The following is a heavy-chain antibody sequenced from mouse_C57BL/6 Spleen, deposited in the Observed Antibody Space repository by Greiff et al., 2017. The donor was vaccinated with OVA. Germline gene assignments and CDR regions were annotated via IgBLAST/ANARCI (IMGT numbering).Heavy chain of an antibody. CDR1: GYTFTSYW. D-gene: IGHD2-2*01. CDR3: AKEGDYYAYDQGFAY. J-gene: IGHJ3*01. Sequence: QVQLQQPGAELVKPGASVKLSCKASGYTFTSYWMHWVKQRPGQGLEWIGLIRPNSGSTNYNEKLKSKATLTVDKSSNTSYMQLSSMTSEDSAVYYCAKEGDYYAYDQGFAYWGQGTLVTVS. CDR2: IRPNSGST. V-gene: IGHV1-64*01.